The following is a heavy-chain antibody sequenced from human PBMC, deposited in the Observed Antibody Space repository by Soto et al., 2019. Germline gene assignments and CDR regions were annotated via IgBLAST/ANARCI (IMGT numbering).Heavy chain of an antibody. V-gene: IGHV3-33*01. CDR3: ARDGFYNYIVS. D-gene: IGHD4-4*01. CDR2: IWYDGSKQ. J-gene: IGHJ4*02. CDR1: GFTFSRNA. Sequence: QVQLVESGGGVVQPGRSLRLSCAASGFTFSRNAMHWVRQAPGKGLEWVAVIWYDGSKQYYGDSVKGRFTISRDVSRNTLYLQMNSLRADDRAVYYCARDGFYNYIVSWGQGTVVLVSS.